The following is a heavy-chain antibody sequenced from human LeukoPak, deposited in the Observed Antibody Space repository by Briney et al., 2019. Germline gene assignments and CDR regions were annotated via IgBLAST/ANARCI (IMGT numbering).Heavy chain of an antibody. CDR1: GFTFSSYA. J-gene: IGHJ3*02. V-gene: IGHV3-23*01. CDR2: ISGSGGST. Sequence: GVSLRLSCAASGFTFSSYAMSWVRQAPGKGLEWVSAISGSGGSTYYADSVKGRFTMSRHTSKNTLDLQMNSLRVEDTAVYYCARWKMEGIVVDVFDIWGQGTRVTVSS. D-gene: IGHD3-22*01. CDR3: ARWKMEGIVVDVFDI.